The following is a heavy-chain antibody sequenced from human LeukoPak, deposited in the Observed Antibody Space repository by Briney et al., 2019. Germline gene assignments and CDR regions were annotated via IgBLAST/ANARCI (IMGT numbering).Heavy chain of an antibody. J-gene: IGHJ5*02. V-gene: IGHV4-61*01. CDR1: GGSVSSGSYY. Sequence: SETLSLSCTVSGGSVSSGSYYWSCIRQPPGPGLEWIEYIYYSGSTNYDPSLKSRVTISVDTSKNQFSLKLSSVTAANTAGYYCARDKTNWFDPWGQGTLVTVSS. CDR2: IYYSGST. CDR3: ARDKTNWFDP.